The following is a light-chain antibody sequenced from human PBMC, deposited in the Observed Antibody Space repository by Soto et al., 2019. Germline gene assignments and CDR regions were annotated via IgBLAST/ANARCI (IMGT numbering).Light chain of an antibody. CDR1: QDITSD. CDR3: QQFNAYPRT. CDR2: DAS. V-gene: IGKV1-13*02. J-gene: IGKJ1*01. Sequence: AIQLTQSPSSLSASLGDTVIITCRASQDITSDLAWYQQRPEKAPVLLIYDASRLESGVPPRFSGGGSGTEFSLTISSLQPEDFATYFCQQFNAYPRTFGPGTNLDIK.